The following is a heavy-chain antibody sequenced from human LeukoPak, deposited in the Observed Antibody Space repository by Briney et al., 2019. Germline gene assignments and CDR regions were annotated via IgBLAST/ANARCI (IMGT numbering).Heavy chain of an antibody. CDR1: GYTFTGYY. CDR2: IIPIFGTA. D-gene: IGHD3-16*01. Sequence: GASVKVSCKASGYTFTGYYMHWVRQAPGQGLEWMGRIIPIFGTANYAQKFQGRVTIITDESTSTAYMELSSLRSEDTAVYYCAREPRSRFGGAFDYWGQGTLVTVSS. CDR3: AREPRSRFGGAFDY. V-gene: IGHV1-69*05. J-gene: IGHJ4*02.